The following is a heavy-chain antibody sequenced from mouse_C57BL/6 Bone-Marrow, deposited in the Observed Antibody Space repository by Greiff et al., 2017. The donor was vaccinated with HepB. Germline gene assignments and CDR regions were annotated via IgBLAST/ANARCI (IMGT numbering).Heavy chain of an antibody. D-gene: IGHD3-2*02. CDR2: IYPRDGTS. CDR3: ARGGTAQALFAY. J-gene: IGHJ3*01. CDR1: GYTFTNYV. V-gene: IGHV1-85*01. Sequence: SGPELVKPGTSVKLSCKASGYTFTNYVINWMQQRPGQGLEWIGWIYPRDGTSKYNEKFKGKATLTVDTSSSTTYMEFHSLTSEDSAVYFGARGGTAQALFAYWGQGTLVTVSA.